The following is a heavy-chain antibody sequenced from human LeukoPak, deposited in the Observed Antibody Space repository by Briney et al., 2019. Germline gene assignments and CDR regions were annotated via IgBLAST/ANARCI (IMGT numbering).Heavy chain of an antibody. D-gene: IGHD6-13*01. Sequence: GGSLRLSRAASGFTFSSYAMNWVRQAPGKGLEWVSGISWNSGSIGYADSVKGRFTISRDNAKNSLYLQMNSLRAEDMALYYCAKDTRQQLVRGAFDIWGQGTMVTVSS. CDR1: GFTFSSYA. CDR3: AKDTRQQLVRGAFDI. J-gene: IGHJ3*02. V-gene: IGHV3-9*03. CDR2: ISWNSGSI.